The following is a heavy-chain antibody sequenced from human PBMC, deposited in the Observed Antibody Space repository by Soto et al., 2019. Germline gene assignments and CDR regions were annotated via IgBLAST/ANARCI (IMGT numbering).Heavy chain of an antibody. D-gene: IGHD6-19*01. CDR3: ARFLSSGWPRDYFDY. J-gene: IGHJ4*02. Sequence: QVQLVQSGAEVKKPGASVMVSCKASGYNFTNYAMHWVRQAPGQRLEWMGWINAGNGYTKYSQKFPGRVTITRDTSASTAYMELNSLRSEDTAVYYCARFLSSGWPRDYFDYWGQGTLVTVSS. V-gene: IGHV1-3*01. CDR2: INAGNGYT. CDR1: GYNFTNYA.